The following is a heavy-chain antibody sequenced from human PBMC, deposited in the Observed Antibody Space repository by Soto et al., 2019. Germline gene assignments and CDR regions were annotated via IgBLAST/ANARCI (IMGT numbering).Heavy chain of an antibody. V-gene: IGHV4-39*01. CDR1: GGSISSSSYY. Sequence: PSETLSLTCTVSGGSISSSSYYWGWIRQPPGKGLEWIGSIYYSGSTYYNPSLKSRVTISVDTSKNQFSLKLSSVTAADTAVYYCARPYCSGGSCSWFDPWGQGTLVTVS. D-gene: IGHD2-15*01. J-gene: IGHJ5*02. CDR2: IYYSGST. CDR3: ARPYCSGGSCSWFDP.